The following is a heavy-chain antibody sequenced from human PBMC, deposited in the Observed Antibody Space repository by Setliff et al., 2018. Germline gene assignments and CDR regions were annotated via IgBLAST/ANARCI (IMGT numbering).Heavy chain of an antibody. J-gene: IGHJ4*02. CDR1: GFTFKTYS. Sequence: GASVKVSCKASGFTFKTYSFSWIRQAPGQGLEWVGWISGYNSNTIYAQNFQGRVTMTTDASTNTAYMELRSLGSDDTAVYYCARGSEFYYGSGTIDSWGPGTLVTVSS. D-gene: IGHD3-10*01. CDR2: ISGYNSNT. V-gene: IGHV1-18*01. CDR3: ARGSEFYYGSGTIDS.